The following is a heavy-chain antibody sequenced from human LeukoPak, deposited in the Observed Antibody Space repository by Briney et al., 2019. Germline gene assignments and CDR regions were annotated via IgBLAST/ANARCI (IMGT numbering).Heavy chain of an antibody. D-gene: IGHD2-21*01. J-gene: IGHJ4*02. V-gene: IGHV4-34*01. CDR1: GESFRAYY. CDR2: ISHSGST. CDR3: ARRGFYSGVDY. Sequence: SETLSLTCAVYGESFRAYYWTWLRQPPGKGLEWIGEISHSGSTNYNPSLKSRVTISVDTSKNQFSLKLSSVTAADTAVYYCARRGFYSGVDYWGQGTLVTVSS.